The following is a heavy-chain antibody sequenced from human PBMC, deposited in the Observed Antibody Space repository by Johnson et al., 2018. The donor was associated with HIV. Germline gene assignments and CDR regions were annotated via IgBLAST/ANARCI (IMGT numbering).Heavy chain of an antibody. D-gene: IGHD3-10*01. CDR1: GFTFSSYT. CDR2: ISFDGATT. V-gene: IGHV3-30*04. Sequence: QVQLVESGGGVVQPGRSLRLSCAASGFTFSSYTMHWVRQAPVKGLEWVAVISFDGATTYYADYVKGRFTISRDNYKNTLYLQINSLRVEDTAVYYCSRALGRELDAFDIWGQGTMVTVSS. CDR3: SRALGRELDAFDI. J-gene: IGHJ3*02.